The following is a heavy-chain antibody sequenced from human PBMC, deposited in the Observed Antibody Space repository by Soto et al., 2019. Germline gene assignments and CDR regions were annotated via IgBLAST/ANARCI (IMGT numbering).Heavy chain of an antibody. J-gene: IGHJ5*02. D-gene: IGHD5-12*01. CDR1: GGSVSSGSYY. CDR2: IYYSGST. Sequence: PSETLSLTCTVSGGSVSSGSYYWSWIRQPPGRGLEWIGYIYYSGSTNYNPSLKSRVTISVDTSKNQFSLKLSSVTAADTAVYYCARVRLRLMVPDWFDPWGQGTLVTVSS. CDR3: ARVRLRLMVPDWFDP. V-gene: IGHV4-61*01.